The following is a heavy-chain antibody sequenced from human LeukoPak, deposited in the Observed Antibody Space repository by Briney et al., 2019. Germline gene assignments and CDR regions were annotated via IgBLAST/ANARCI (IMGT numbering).Heavy chain of an antibody. CDR3: ARIRLTGEYYFDY. D-gene: IGHD7-27*01. Sequence: SVKVSCKASGGTFSSYAISWVRQAPGQGLEWMGGIIPIFGTANYAQKFQGRVTITAGESTSTAYMELSSLRSEDTAVYYCARIRLTGEYYFDYWGQGTLVTVSS. CDR1: GGTFSSYA. V-gene: IGHV1-69*13. CDR2: IIPIFGTA. J-gene: IGHJ4*02.